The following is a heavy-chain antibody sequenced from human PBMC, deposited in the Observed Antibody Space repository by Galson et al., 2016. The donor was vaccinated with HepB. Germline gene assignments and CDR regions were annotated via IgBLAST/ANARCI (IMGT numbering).Heavy chain of an antibody. Sequence: SVKVSCKASGGTFSSYALNWVRQAPGQGPEWMGGIIPMFGTPKYAQQFQARVTITADTSTSTAYMELSSLKSEDTAVYYCVRGKHGVSWFANFDYWGQGTLLIVSS. D-gene: IGHD3-10*01. CDR1: GGTFSSYA. V-gene: IGHV1-69*06. CDR2: IIPMFGTP. J-gene: IGHJ4*02. CDR3: VRGKHGVSWFANFDY.